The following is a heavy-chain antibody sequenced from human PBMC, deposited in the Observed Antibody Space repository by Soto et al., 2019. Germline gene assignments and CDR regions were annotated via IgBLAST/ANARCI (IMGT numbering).Heavy chain of an antibody. V-gene: IGHV5-51*01. J-gene: IGHJ4*02. D-gene: IGHD2-15*01. Sequence: GESLKISCKASDYSFTNYWIAWVRQMPGQGRELMGIIYPGDSDTRYSPSFQGQVTISADKSISTAYLQWSSLKASDTAIYYCARGGVVARTFDYWGQGTLVTVSS. CDR1: DYSFTNYW. CDR2: IYPGDSDT. CDR3: ARGGVVARTFDY.